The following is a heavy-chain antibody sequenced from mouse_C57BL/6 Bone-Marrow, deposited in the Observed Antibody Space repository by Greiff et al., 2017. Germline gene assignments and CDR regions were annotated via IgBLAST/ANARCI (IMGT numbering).Heavy chain of an antibody. V-gene: IGHV1-85*01. Sequence: QVQLQQSGPELVKPGASVKLSCKASGYTFTSYDINWVKQRPGQGLEWIGWIYPRDGSTKYNEKFKGKATLTVDTSSSTAYMELHSLTSEDSAVYFCARLEFDGSSGDWYCDVGGRGTTVTVSA. J-gene: IGHJ1*03. CDR3: ARLEFDGSSGDWYCDV. D-gene: IGHD1-1*01. CDR1: GYTFTSYD. CDR2: IYPRDGST.